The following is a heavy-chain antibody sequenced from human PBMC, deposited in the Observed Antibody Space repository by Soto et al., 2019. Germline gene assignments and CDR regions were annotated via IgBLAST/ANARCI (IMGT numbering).Heavy chain of an antibody. D-gene: IGHD3-10*01. V-gene: IGHV4-34*01. Sequence: SETLSLTCAVYGGSFSGYYWSWIRQPPGKGLEWIGEINHSGSTNYNPSLKSRVTISVDTSKNQFSLKLSSVTAADTAVYYCASSSGEFTNWGQGTMVTVSS. CDR2: INHSGST. CDR1: GGSFSGYY. J-gene: IGHJ4*02. CDR3: ASSSGEFTN.